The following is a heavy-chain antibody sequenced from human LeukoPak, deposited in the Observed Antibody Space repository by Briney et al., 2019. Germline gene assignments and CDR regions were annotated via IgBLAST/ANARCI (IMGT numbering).Heavy chain of an antibody. CDR1: GYTFTGYY. J-gene: IGHJ4*02. Sequence: ASVKVSCKASGYTFTGYYMHWERQAPGQGLEWMGWINPNSGGTNYAQKFQGKVTMTRDTSISTAYMELSRLRSDDTAVYYCARRRGAAMVLAGAEFDYWGQGTLVTVSS. CDR3: ARRRGAAMVLAGAEFDY. V-gene: IGHV1-2*02. D-gene: IGHD5-18*01. CDR2: INPNSGGT.